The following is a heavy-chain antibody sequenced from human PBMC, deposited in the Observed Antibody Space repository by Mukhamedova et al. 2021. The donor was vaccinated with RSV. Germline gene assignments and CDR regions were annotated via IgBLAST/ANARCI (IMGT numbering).Heavy chain of an antibody. CDR1: NFNDAW. V-gene: IGHV3-15*01. Sequence: NFNDAWMSWVRQGPGKGLEWVGRIKSKSDGGTVDYAAPVIRRFTISRDDSKTTLYLQMNSLKTEDTAVYYCTTSHQTYHNDYY. CDR3: TTSHQTYHNDYY. J-gene: IGHJ6*01. D-gene: IGHD2-2*01. CDR2: IKSKSDGGTV.